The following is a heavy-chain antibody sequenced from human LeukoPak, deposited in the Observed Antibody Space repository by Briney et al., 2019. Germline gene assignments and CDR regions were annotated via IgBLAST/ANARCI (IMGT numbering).Heavy chain of an antibody. D-gene: IGHD1-26*01. CDR1: GFTFGDYA. CDR2: IRSKAYGGTT. Sequence: GGSLRLSCTASGFTFGDYAMSWFRQAPGKGLEWVGFIRSKAYGGTTEYAASVKGRFTISRDDSKSIAYLQMNSLKTEDTAVYYCTQSGSSPLYYYYGMDVWGQGTTVTVSS. CDR3: TQSGSSPLYYYYGMDV. J-gene: IGHJ6*02. V-gene: IGHV3-49*03.